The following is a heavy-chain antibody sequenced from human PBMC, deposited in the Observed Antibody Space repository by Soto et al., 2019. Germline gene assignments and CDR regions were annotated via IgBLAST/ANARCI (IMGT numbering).Heavy chain of an antibody. J-gene: IGHJ4*02. D-gene: IGHD6-19*01. CDR1: GFSLSNFA. CDR3: AKDRVALAGMGFFDS. CDR2: ISANGGRA. V-gene: IGHV3-23*01. Sequence: EVQLLETGGDLVPPGGSLRLSCAASGFSLSNFALSWVRQAPGKGLEWVSVISANGGRATYADSVKGRFTISRDNSKNELYLEMSSLRADDTATYYCAKDRVALAGMGFFDSWGQGTLVIVSS.